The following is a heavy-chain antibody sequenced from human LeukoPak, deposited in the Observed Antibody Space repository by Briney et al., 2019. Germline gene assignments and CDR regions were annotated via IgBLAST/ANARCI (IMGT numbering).Heavy chain of an antibody. CDR2: ISAYNGNT. J-gene: IGHJ6*03. CDR1: GYTFTSYG. CDR3: AREGTAVAGMYYYYYMDV. V-gene: IGHV1-18*01. Sequence: ASVKVSCKASGYTFTSYGISWVRQAPGQGLEWMGWISAYNGNTNYAQKLQGRVTMTTDTSTSTAYMELRSLRSDDTAVYYCAREGTAVAGMYYYYYMDVWGKGTTVTISS. D-gene: IGHD6-19*01.